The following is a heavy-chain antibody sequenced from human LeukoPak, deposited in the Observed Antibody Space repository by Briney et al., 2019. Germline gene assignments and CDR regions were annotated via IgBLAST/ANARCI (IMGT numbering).Heavy chain of an antibody. D-gene: IGHD2-2*01. CDR2: ISSSSNTI. J-gene: IGHJ4*02. CDR3: ARGLPMPNHFDY. CDR1: GFTFSTYS. V-gene: IGHV3-48*02. Sequence: PGGSLRLSCAASGFTFSTYSMHWVRQAPGKGLEWLSYISSSSNTIYYADSVKGRFTISRDDAKNSLYLQMNSLRDEGTAVYYCARGLPMPNHFDYWGQGTLVTVSS.